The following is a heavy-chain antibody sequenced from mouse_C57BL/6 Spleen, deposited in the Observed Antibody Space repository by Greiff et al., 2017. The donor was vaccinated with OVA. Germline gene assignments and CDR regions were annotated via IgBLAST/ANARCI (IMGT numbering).Heavy chain of an antibody. V-gene: IGHV1-64*01. J-gene: IGHJ3*01. Sequence: QVQPEQPGAELGKPGALVKLFCKASGYTFTSHRMHWVKQRPGQGLEWVGMIHPNSGSTNYNEKFKSKATLTAGKASSTDYSQLSKLTSEDSGVYYCARGNSWFAYWGQGTLVTVSA. CDR1: GYTFTSHR. CDR3: ARGNSWFAY. D-gene: IGHD2-1*01. CDR2: IHPNSGST.